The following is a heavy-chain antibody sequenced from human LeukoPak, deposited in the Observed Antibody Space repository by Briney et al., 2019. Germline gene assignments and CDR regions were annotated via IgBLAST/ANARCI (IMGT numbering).Heavy chain of an antibody. CDR2: ISTSKTYT. V-gene: IGHV1-18*01. CDR1: GYAFTTFG. J-gene: IGHJ4*02. D-gene: IGHD2-2*01. Sequence: ASVKVSCKASGYAFTTFGIMWVRQAPGQGLEWMGRISTSKTYTRYAQKVQGRATLTTDPSTSTAYLELTSLTSDDTAVYFCARASDTSWPFDFWGQGTKVTVSS. CDR3: ARASDTSWPFDF.